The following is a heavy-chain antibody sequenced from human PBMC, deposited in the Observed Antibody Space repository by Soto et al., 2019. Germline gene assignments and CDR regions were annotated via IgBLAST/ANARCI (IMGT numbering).Heavy chain of an antibody. D-gene: IGHD5-18*01. CDR1: GYTLTELS. CDR3: ATGARILLIQLWFEGMDY. J-gene: IGHJ4*02. V-gene: IGHV1-24*01. CDR2: FDPEDGDT. Sequence: QVQLVQSGAEVKKPGASVKVSCKVSGYTLTELSMHWVRQAPGKGLEWMGGFDPEDGDTIYAQKFQGRVTMTEDTSTATAYMELSSLRSEDTAVYYCATGARILLIQLWFEGMDYWGQGTLVTVSS.